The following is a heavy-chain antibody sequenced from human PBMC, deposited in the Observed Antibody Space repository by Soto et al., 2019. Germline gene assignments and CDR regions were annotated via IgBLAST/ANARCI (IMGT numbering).Heavy chain of an antibody. CDR1: GFTFSSYA. Sequence: QVQLVESGGGVVQPGRSLRLSCAASGFTFSSYAMHWVRQAPGKGLEWVAVISYDGSNKYYADSVKGRFTISRDNSKNTLYLQMNSLRAEDTAVYYCARDRRLVGVNYYYGMDVW. V-gene: IGHV3-30-3*01. CDR2: ISYDGSNK. J-gene: IGHJ6*01. CDR3: ARDRRLVGVNYYYGMDV. D-gene: IGHD3-3*01.